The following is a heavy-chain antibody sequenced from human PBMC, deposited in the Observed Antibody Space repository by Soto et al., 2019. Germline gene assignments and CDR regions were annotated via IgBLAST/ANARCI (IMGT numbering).Heavy chain of an antibody. CDR1: GGTFSSYA. CDR2: IIPIFGTA. V-gene: IGHV1-69*13. Sequence: GASVKVSCKASGGTFSSYAISWVRQAPGQGLEWMGGIIPIFGTANYAQKFQGRVTITADESTSTAYMELSSLRSEDTAVYYCAKSGIVTTVMSHLDYWGQGALVTVSS. J-gene: IGHJ4*02. CDR3: AKSGIVTTVMSHLDY. D-gene: IGHD4-4*01.